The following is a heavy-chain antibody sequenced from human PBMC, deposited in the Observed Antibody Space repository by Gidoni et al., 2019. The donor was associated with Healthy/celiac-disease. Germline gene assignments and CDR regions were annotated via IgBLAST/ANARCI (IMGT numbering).Heavy chain of an antibody. CDR2: ISSSSSYI. V-gene: IGHV3-21*01. CDR3: ARDYVLDSYYVDY. D-gene: IGHD2-2*03. Sequence: EVQLVESGGGLVKPGGSLRLSCAASGFTFSSYSMNWVRQAPGKGLEWVSSISSSSSYICYADSVKGRFTISRDNAKNSLYLQMNSLRAEDTAVYYCARDYVLDSYYVDYWGQGTLVTVTS. J-gene: IGHJ4*02. CDR1: GFTFSSYS.